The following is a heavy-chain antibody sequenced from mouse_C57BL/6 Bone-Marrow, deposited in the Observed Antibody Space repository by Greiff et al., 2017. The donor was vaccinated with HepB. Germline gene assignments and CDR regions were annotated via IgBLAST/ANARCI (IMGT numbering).Heavy chain of an antibody. CDR3: ARRIYYGSSDWYFDV. CDR1: GYTFTSYW. V-gene: IGHV1-55*01. D-gene: IGHD1-1*01. Sequence: QVHVKQPGAELVKPGASVKMSCKASGYTFTSYWITWVKQRPGQGLEWIGDIYPGSGSTNYNEKFKSKATLTVDTSSSTAYMQLSSLTSEDSAVYYCARRIYYGSSDWYFDVWGTGTTVTVSS. CDR2: IYPGSGST. J-gene: IGHJ1*03.